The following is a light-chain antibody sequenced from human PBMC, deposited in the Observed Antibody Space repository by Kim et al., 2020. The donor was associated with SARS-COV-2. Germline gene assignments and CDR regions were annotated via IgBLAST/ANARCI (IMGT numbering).Light chain of an antibody. J-gene: IGKJ5*01. CDR1: QGIRQY. CDR2: ATS. CDR3: QQYYSYPIT. Sequence: ASGGDPVTITCRASQGIRQYLAWFRQKPGKAPESLIYATSTLESGVPSKFSGHGSGTDFTLTISGLQPEDSATYFCQQYYSYPITFGQGTRLEIK. V-gene: IGKV1-16*02.